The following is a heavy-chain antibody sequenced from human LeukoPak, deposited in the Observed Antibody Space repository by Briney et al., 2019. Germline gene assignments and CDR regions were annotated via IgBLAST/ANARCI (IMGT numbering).Heavy chain of an antibody. Sequence: PSETLSLACTVSGGSISSYYWSWIRQPAGKGLEWIGRIYTSGSTNYNPSLKSRVTMSVDTSKNQFSLKLSSVTAADTAVYYCARVREATIAPFFDYWGQGILVTVSS. J-gene: IGHJ4*02. CDR1: GGSISSYY. CDR2: IYTSGST. V-gene: IGHV4-4*07. D-gene: IGHD6-13*01. CDR3: ARVREATIAPFFDY.